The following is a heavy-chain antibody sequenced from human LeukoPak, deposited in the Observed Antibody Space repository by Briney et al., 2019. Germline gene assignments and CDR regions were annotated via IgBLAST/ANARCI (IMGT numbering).Heavy chain of an antibody. J-gene: IGHJ4*02. CDR1: GYSFPNYG. V-gene: IGHV1-18*01. CDR2: ISAYNGNT. CDR3: ARVHCSSTSCYTESDY. D-gene: IGHD2-2*02. Sequence: ASVKVSCKASGYSFPNYGINWVRQAPGQGLEWMGWISAYNGNTNYAQKLQGRVTMTTDTSTSTAYMELRSLRSDDTAVYYCARVHCSSTSCYTESDYWGQGTLVTVSS.